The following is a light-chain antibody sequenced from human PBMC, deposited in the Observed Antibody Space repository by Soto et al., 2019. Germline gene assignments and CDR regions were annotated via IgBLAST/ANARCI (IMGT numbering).Light chain of an antibody. J-gene: IGKJ1*01. CDR1: QTVSNNY. Sequence: EVVVTQSPGTLSLSPEKRATLSCRASQTVSNNYLAWYQQKPGQAPRLLIYGASSRATGIPDRFSGSGSGTDFTLTISRLEPEDFAVYYCQQYGSSPTFGQGTKVDIK. CDR3: QQYGSSPT. V-gene: IGKV3-20*01. CDR2: GAS.